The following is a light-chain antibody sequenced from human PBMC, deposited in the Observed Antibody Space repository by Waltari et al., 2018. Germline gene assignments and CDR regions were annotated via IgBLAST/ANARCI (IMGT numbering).Light chain of an antibody. Sequence: QAVLTQPSSLSASPGASASLTCTLRSGVTVANPRIYWYHPKPGSPPQYLLRYKSDSDKQQGSGVPSRFSGSKDASANAGILLISGLQSEDEADYYCMIWRSGASEFGGGTKLTVL. CDR2: YKSDSDK. J-gene: IGLJ2*01. CDR1: SGVTVANPR. CDR3: MIWRSGASE. V-gene: IGLV5-45*03.